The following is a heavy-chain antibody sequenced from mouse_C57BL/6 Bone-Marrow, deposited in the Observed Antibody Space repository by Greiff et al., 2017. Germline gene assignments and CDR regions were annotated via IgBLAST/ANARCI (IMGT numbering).Heavy chain of an antibody. D-gene: IGHD1-1*01. Sequence: QVQLQQSGAELVRPGASVTLSCKASGYTFTDYEMHWVKQTPVHGLEWIGAIDPETGGTAYNQKFKGKAILTADKSSSTAYMELRSLTSEDSAVYYCTRWGMTTVVVPFDYWGQGTTLTVAS. J-gene: IGHJ2*01. CDR2: IDPETGGT. V-gene: IGHV1-15*01. CDR1: GYTFTDYE. CDR3: TRWGMTTVVVPFDY.